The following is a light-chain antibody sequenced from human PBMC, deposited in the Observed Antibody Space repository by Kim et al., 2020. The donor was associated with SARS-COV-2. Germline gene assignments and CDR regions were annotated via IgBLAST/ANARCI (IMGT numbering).Light chain of an antibody. V-gene: IGLV6-57*01. CDR1: SGSIASNY. Sequence: LPQPHSVSESPGKTVTISCPRSSGSIASNYVQWYQQRPGSSPTTVIYEDNQRPSGVPDRFSGSIDSSSNSASLTISGLKTEDEADYYCQSYDSSNPHWVFGGETQLTVL. CDR3: QSYDSSNPHWV. CDR2: EDN. J-gene: IGLJ3*02.